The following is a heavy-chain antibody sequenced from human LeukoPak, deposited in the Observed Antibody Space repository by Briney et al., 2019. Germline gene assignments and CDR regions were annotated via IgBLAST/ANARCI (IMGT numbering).Heavy chain of an antibody. D-gene: IGHD3-22*01. CDR1: GFTLSNNW. J-gene: IGHJ4*02. CDR3: ARDDGYYYDSSGYYHDY. V-gene: IGHV3-7*01. CDR2: IKQDGREK. Sequence: GGSLRLSCAASGFTLSNNWMSWVRQAPGKGREWVVNIKQDGREKYYVESVKVRFTISRDNAKNSLYMQMNSLRAEDTAVYYCARDDGYYYDSSGYYHDYWGQGTLVTVSS.